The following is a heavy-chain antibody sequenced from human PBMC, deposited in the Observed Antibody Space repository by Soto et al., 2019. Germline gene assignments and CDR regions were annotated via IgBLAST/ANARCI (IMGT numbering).Heavy chain of an antibody. CDR1: GGSISSYY. CDR3: ARLRLGELSHHYYYYYGMDV. J-gene: IGHJ6*02. D-gene: IGHD3-16*02. CDR2: IYYSGCT. Sequence: SETLSLTCTVSGGSISSYYWSWIRQPPGKGLEWIGYIYYSGCTNYNPSLKSRVTISVDTSKNQFSLKLSSVTAADTAVYYCARLRLGELSHHYYYYYGMDVWGQGTTVTVSS. V-gene: IGHV4-59*01.